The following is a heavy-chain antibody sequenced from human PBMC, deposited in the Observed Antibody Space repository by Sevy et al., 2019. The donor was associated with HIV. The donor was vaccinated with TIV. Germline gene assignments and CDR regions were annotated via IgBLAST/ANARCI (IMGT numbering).Heavy chain of an antibody. CDR1: GYSFTSYW. CDR3: ARAWGGYDSWSGYPLLARGGWFDP. V-gene: IGHV5-51*01. J-gene: IGHJ5*02. CDR2: IYPGDSDT. Sequence: GESLKISCKGSGYSFTSYWIGWVRQMPGKGLEWMGIIYPGDSDTRYSPSFQGQVTISADKSISTAYLQWSSLKASDTAMYYCARAWGGYDSWSGYPLLARGGWFDPWGQGTLVTVSS. D-gene: IGHD3-3*01.